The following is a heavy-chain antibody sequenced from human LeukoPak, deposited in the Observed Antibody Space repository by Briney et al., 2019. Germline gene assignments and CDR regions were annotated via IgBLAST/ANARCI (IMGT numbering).Heavy chain of an antibody. J-gene: IGHJ4*02. CDR2: ISYDGSNK. CDR3: ARDDCGPNCYALVDY. CDR1: GFTFTSYA. D-gene: IGHD2-21*02. V-gene: IGHV3-30-3*01. Sequence: GGSLRLSCVASGFTFTSYAMHWVRQAPGSGLEWVAVISYDGSNKYYADSVKGRFTISRDNSKNTLYLQMSGLRAEDTAVYYCARDDCGPNCYALVDYWGQGTLVIVSS.